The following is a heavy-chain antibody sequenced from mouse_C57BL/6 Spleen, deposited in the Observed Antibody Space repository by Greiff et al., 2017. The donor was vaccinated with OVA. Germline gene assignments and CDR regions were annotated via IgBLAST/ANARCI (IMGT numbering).Heavy chain of an antibody. CDR1: GYSITSGYY. V-gene: IGHV3-6*01. D-gene: IGHD4-1*01. CDR3: ARDLTEAY. J-gene: IGHJ3*01. Sequence: EVQLQQSGPGLVKPSQSLSLTCSVTGYSITSGYYWNWIRQFPGNKLEWMGYISYDGSNNYNPSLKNRISITRDTSKNQFFLKLNSVTTEDTATYYCARDLTEAYWGQGTLVTVSA. CDR2: ISYDGSN.